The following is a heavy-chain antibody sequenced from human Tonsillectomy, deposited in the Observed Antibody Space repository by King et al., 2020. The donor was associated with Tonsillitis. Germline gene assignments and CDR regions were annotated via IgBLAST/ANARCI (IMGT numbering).Heavy chain of an antibody. J-gene: IGHJ4*02. CDR2: VSTYNGNT. V-gene: IGHV1-18*01. CDR3: SGDQGSGSYSGGHFDY. CDR1: GYIFTGYG. D-gene: IGHD1-26*01. Sequence: QLVQSGAEVKKPGASVKVSCKASGYIFTGYGISWVRQAPGQGLEWMGWVSTYNGNTHYPQKLQGRVTMTTDTSTSTAYLDLRGLRSDDTAVYYCSGDQGSGSYSGGHFDYWGQGTLVTVSS.